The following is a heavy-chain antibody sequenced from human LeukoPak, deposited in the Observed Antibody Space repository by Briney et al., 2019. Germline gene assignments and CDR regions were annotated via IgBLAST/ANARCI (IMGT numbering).Heavy chain of an antibody. CDR3: ARGSGLEYSSSWSPPFDY. Sequence: KPSETLSLTCTVSGGSISSYYWSWIRQPPGKGLEWIGYIYYSGSTNYNPSLKSRVTISVDTSRNQFSLKLSSVTAADTAVYYCARGSGLEYSSSWSPPFDYWGQGTLVTVSS. D-gene: IGHD6-13*01. CDR2: IYYSGST. J-gene: IGHJ4*02. CDR1: GGSISSYY. V-gene: IGHV4-59*12.